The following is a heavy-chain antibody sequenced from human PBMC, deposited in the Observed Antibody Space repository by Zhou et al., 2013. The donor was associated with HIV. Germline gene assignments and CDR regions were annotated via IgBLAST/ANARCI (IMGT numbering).Heavy chain of an antibody. D-gene: IGHD3-10*02. V-gene: IGHV1-69*05. CDR3: AREKLPPPMSGYYYYGVDV. CDR1: GGTFSNYG. Sequence: QVQLVQSGGEVKKPGASVKVSCKTFGGTFSNYGISWVRQAPGQGLEWMGGFIPIFATSDLAPKFRGRVTITTDESTTTAYMELSSLKSEDTAIYYCAREKLPPPMSGYYYYGVDVWGQGTTVTVSS. CDR2: FIPIFATS. J-gene: IGHJ6*02.